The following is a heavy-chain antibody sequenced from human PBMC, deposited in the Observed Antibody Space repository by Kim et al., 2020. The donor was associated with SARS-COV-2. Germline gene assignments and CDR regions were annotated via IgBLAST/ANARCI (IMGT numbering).Heavy chain of an antibody. Sequence: GGSLRLSCAASGFTFSSYSMNWVRQAPGKGLEWVSSISSSSSYIYYADSVKGRFTISRDNAKNSLYLQMNSLRAEDTAVYYCARAGGSYHYYFDYWGQGTLVTVSS. CDR1: GFTFSSYS. V-gene: IGHV3-21*01. CDR3: ARAGGSYHYYFDY. J-gene: IGHJ4*02. D-gene: IGHD1-26*01. CDR2: ISSSSSYI.